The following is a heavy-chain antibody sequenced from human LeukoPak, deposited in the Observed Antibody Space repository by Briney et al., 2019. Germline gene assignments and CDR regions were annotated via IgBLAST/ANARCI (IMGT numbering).Heavy chain of an antibody. J-gene: IGHJ4*02. Sequence: GGSLRLSCAASGFTFSSYEMHWVRQPPGKGLEWVSYISSSDSTIYYADSVKGRFTISRDNAKNSLYLQVNSLRAEDTAVYYCARDYGGSSPFDYWGQGTLVTVSS. CDR2: ISSSDSTI. D-gene: IGHD4-23*01. CDR1: GFTFSSYE. V-gene: IGHV3-48*03. CDR3: ARDYGGSSPFDY.